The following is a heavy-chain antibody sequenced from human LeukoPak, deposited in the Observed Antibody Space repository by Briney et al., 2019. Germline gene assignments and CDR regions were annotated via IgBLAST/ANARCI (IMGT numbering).Heavy chain of an antibody. J-gene: IGHJ4*02. D-gene: IGHD4-17*01. Sequence: LRLSCAASGFTFDDYAMHWVRQPPGKGLEWIGYIYYSGSTNYNPSLKSRVTISVDTSKNQFSLKLSSVTAADTAVYYCARVDGDYVLIDYYFDYWGQGTLVTVSS. CDR3: ARVDGDYVLIDYYFDY. CDR2: IYYSGST. V-gene: IGHV4-59*01. CDR1: GFTFDDYA.